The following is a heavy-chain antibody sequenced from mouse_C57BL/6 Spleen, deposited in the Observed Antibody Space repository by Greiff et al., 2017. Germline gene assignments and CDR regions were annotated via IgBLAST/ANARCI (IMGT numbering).Heavy chain of an antibody. CDR3: AAYYYGFDY. CDR1: GYTFTSYW. CDR2: IDPSDGYS. V-gene: IGHV1-50*01. Sequence: VQLQQPGAELVKPGASVKLSCKASGYTFTSYWMQWVKQRPGQGLEWIGEIDPSDGYSNYNQKVKGKATLTVDTSSGTAYMQLSSLTSEDSAVYYCAAYYYGFDYWGQGTTLTVSS. J-gene: IGHJ2*01. D-gene: IGHD1-1*01.